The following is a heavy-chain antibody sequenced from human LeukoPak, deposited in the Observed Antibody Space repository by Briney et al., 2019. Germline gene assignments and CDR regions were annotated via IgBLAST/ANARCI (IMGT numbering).Heavy chain of an antibody. CDR1: GDSISSGYY. Sequence: SETLSLTCTVSGDSISSGYYWGWIRQPPEKGLEWIWSIYHSGSTYYNPSLKSRVTISVDTSKNQFSLKLSSVTAADTAVYYCARTGAVAHHLYGMDVWGQGTTVTVSS. J-gene: IGHJ6*02. CDR2: IYHSGST. D-gene: IGHD6-19*01. V-gene: IGHV4-38-2*02. CDR3: ARTGAVAHHLYGMDV.